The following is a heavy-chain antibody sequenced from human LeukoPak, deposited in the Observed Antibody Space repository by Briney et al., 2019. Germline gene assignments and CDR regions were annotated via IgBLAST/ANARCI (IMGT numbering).Heavy chain of an antibody. V-gene: IGHV7-4-1*02. CDR3: ARDPSDGVFDY. J-gene: IGHJ4*02. CDR2: INTNTGNP. D-gene: IGHD3-10*01. CDR1: GYTFTNYA. Sequence: GASVKVSCKTSGYTFTNYAMNWVRQAPGQGLEWMGWINTNTGNPTYAQGFTGRFVFSLDTSVSTAYLQISSPKAEDTAVYYCARDPSDGVFDYWGQGTLVTVSS.